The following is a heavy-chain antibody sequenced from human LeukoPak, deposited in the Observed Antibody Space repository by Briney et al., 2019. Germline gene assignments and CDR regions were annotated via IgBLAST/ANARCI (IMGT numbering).Heavy chain of an antibody. V-gene: IGHV1-46*01. J-gene: IGHJ6*02. CDR3: ARGLESSGWYGMDV. CDR1: GYTFSRHY. D-gene: IGHD6-19*01. Sequence: ASVKVSCKTSGYTFSRHYIHWVRQAPGQGLEWLGIINTSGATTRYGQNFKGRVTATRATSTSTVYMEMSSLNSEDTAVYYCARGLESSGWYGMDVWGQGTTIIVPS. CDR2: INTSGATT.